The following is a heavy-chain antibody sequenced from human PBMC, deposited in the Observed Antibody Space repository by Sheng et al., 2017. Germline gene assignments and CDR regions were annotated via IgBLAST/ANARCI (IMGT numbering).Heavy chain of an antibody. D-gene: IGHD3-10*01. CDR2: IYYSGST. Sequence: QLQLQESGPGLVKPSETLSLTCTVSGGSISSSSYYWGWIRQPPGKGLEWIGSIYYSGSTYYNPSLKSRVTISVDTSKNQFSLKLSSVTAADTAVYYCARDPVYGSGVGWFDPWGQGTLVTVSS. V-gene: IGHV4-39*07. CDR1: GGSISSSSYY. CDR3: ARDPVYGSGVGWFDP. J-gene: IGHJ5*02.